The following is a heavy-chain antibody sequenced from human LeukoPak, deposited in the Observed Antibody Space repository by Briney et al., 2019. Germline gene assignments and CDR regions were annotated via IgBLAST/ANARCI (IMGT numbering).Heavy chain of an antibody. CDR2: ISPSGGST. J-gene: IGHJ6*03. V-gene: IGHV1-46*01. CDR3: AREVRYLPYYYYYMDV. CDR1: GYTFTSNY. D-gene: IGHD3-9*01. Sequence: ASVKVSCKAFGYTFTSNYMHWVRQAPGQGPEWMGVISPSGGSTTYAQKFQGRVTLTRDMSTSTDYLELSSLRSEDTAVYYCAREVRYLPYYYYYMDVWGKGTTVTVSS.